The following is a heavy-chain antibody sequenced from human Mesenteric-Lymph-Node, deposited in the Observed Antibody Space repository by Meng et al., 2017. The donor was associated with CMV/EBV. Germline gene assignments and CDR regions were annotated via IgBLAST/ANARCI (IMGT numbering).Heavy chain of an antibody. CDR1: GFTFTSYS. D-gene: IGHD2-21*01. V-gene: IGHV3-21*01. J-gene: IGHJ3*02. CDR2: INIGSSFI. CDR3: ARQYCGDNSCWGAFDI. Sequence: GGSLRLSCAASGFTFTSYSMNWVRQAPGKGLEWVSSINIGSSFIYYADSVEGRFTISRDNARNSLYLQMNSLRAEDTAVYYCARQYCGDNSCWGAFDIWGQGTVVTVSS.